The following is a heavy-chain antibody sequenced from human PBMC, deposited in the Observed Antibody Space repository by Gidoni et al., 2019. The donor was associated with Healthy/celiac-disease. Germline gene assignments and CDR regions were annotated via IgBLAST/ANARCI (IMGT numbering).Heavy chain of an antibody. D-gene: IGHD6-13*01. CDR3: ARDQNKYSSSWYGGWFDP. CDR2: IWYDGSNK. V-gene: IGHV3-33*01. J-gene: IGHJ5*02. Sequence: SGFTFSSYGMHRVRQAPGKGLAWVAVIWYDGSNKYYADSVKGRFTISRDNSKNTLYLQMNSLRAEDTAVYYCARDQNKYSSSWYGGWFDPWGQGTLVTVSS. CDR1: GFTFSSYG.